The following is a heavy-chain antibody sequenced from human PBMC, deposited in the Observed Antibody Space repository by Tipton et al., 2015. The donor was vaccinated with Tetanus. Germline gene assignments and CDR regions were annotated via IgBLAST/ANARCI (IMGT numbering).Heavy chain of an antibody. J-gene: IGHJ3*01. D-gene: IGHD2/OR15-2a*01. Sequence: TLSLTCTVSGDSVRTGDYQWSWIRQSPGKGLEWIGYIYIPEGTIYNPSLQSRVIISVDTSKSQVSLRLTSVTAADTAIYYCARAANNSRRRGYDVWGQGTKVIVSS. CDR1: GDSVRTGDYQ. CDR2: IYIPEGT. V-gene: IGHV4-61*08. CDR3: ARAANNSRRRGYDV.